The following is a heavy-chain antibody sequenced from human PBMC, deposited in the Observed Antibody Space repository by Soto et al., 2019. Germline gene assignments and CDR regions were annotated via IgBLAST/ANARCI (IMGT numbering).Heavy chain of an antibody. J-gene: IGHJ6*02. CDR2: IKSKTDGGTT. V-gene: IGHV3-15*01. CDR1: GFTFSNAW. CDR3: TTGLYGGMDV. D-gene: IGHD2-8*01. Sequence: GGSLRLSCAASGFTFSNAWMSWVRQAPGKGLEWVGRIKSKTDGGTTDYATPVKGRFTISREDSKNTLYLQMNSMKTEDTAVYYCTTGLYGGMDVWGQGTPVTVSS.